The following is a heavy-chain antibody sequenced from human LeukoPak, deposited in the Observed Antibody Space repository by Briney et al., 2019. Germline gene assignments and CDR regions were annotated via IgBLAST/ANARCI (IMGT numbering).Heavy chain of an antibody. CDR1: GFTFSSYA. CDR2: ISYDGSNK. Sequence: GRSLRLSCAASGFTFSSYAMHWVREAPGKGLEWVAVISYDGSNKYYADSVKGRFTISRDNSKKTLYLQMNSLRAEDTAVYYCARDVLVVVITTVDYRGQGTLVTVSS. J-gene: IGHJ4*02. V-gene: IGHV3-30-3*01. CDR3: ARDVLVVVITTVDY. D-gene: IGHD3-22*01.